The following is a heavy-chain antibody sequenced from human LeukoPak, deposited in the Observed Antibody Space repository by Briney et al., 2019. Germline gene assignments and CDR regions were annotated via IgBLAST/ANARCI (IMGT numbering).Heavy chain of an antibody. V-gene: IGHV4-30-2*01. CDR1: GGSISSGGYS. CDR3: ASGGGELFFDF. CDR2: IYHSGST. D-gene: IGHD2-21*01. Sequence: SETLSLTCAVSGGSISSGGYSWSWIRQPPGKGLEWIGYIYHSGSTYYNPSLKSRVTISVDRSKNQFSLKLSSVTAADTAVYFCASGGGELFFDFWGQGTLVTVSS. J-gene: IGHJ4*02.